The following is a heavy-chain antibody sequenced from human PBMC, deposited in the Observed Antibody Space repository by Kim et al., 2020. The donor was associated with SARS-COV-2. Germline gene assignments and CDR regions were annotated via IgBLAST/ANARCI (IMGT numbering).Heavy chain of an antibody. Sequence: RVTISVDTSKNQFSLKLSSVTAADTAVYYCARDRNLRYFDWSPPTYYFDYWGQGTLVTVSS. J-gene: IGHJ4*02. D-gene: IGHD3-9*01. V-gene: IGHV4-39*07. CDR3: ARDRNLRYFDWSPPTYYFDY.